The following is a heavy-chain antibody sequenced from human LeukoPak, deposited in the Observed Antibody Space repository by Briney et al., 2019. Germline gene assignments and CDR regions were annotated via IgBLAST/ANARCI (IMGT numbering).Heavy chain of an antibody. CDR3: ARSARSRVVPRDAFDI. CDR2: IYYSGST. CDR1: GGSLSSYY. D-gene: IGHD2-2*01. Sequence: SETLSLTCTVSGGSLSSYYWSWIRQPPGKGLEWIGYIYYSGSTNYNPSLKSRVTISVDTSKNQFSLKLSSVTAADTAVYYCARSARSRVVPRDAFDIWGQGTMVTVSS. J-gene: IGHJ3*02. V-gene: IGHV4-59*01.